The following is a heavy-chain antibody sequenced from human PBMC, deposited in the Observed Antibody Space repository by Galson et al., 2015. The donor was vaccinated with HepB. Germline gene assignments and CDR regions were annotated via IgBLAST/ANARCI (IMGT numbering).Heavy chain of an antibody. Sequence: SLRLSCAASGFTFSSYGMHWVRQAPGKGLEWVAVISYDGSNKYYADSVKGRFTISRDNSKNTLYLQMNSLRAEDTAVYYCAKGRDSSGWYFLYYYYYGMDVLGQGTTVTVSS. J-gene: IGHJ6*02. D-gene: IGHD6-19*01. CDR2: ISYDGSNK. CDR1: GFTFSSYG. V-gene: IGHV3-30*18. CDR3: AKGRDSSGWYFLYYYYYGMDV.